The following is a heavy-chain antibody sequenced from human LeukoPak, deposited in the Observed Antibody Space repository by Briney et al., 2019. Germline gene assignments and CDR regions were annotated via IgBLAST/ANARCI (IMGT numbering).Heavy chain of an antibody. D-gene: IGHD3-10*01. CDR3: ARVAFGELSYFDY. CDR1: GFTFSSYW. Sequence: GGSLRLSCAASGFTFSSYWMSWVRQAPGKGLEWVANIKQDGSEKYYVDSVKGRFTISRDNAKNSLYLQMNSLRAEDTAVYYCARVAFGELSYFDYWGQGTLVTVSS. CDR2: IKQDGSEK. J-gene: IGHJ4*02. V-gene: IGHV3-7*01.